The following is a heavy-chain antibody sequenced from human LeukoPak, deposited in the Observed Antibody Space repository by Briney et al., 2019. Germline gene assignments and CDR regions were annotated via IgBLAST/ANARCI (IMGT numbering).Heavy chain of an antibody. D-gene: IGHD5-18*01. CDR3: ASDTVDTALGIDY. J-gene: IGHJ4*02. CDR2: INTDGSST. CDR1: GFTFSRYW. Sequence: GGSLILSCAASGFTFSRYWMHWVRQAPGKGLVWVSRINTDGSSTNYADSVKGRFTSSRDNAKNTLYLQMNSLRAEDTAVYYCASDTVDTALGIDYWGQGTLVTVSS. V-gene: IGHV3-74*01.